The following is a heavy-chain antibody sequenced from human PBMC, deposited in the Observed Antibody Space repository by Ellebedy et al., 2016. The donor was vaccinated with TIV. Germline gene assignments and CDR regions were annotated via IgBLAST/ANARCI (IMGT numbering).Heavy chain of an antibody. Sequence: MPSETLSLTCTVSGGSISSYYWSWIRQPPGKGLEWIGYMYYSGSTNYNPSLKSRVTMSVDTSKNQFSMKLTSVTAADTAVYYCARQKRSDRVTLMSFDTWGQGTLVSVSS. D-gene: IGHD3-16*01. V-gene: IGHV4-59*08. J-gene: IGHJ4*02. CDR1: GGSISSYY. CDR3: ARQKRSDRVTLMSFDT. CDR2: MYYSGST.